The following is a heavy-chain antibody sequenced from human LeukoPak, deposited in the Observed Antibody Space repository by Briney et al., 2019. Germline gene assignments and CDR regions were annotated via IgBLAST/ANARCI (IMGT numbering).Heavy chain of an antibody. CDR2: ISSSSSIYI. Sequence: KTGGSLRLSCAASGFTFSDYSMNWVRQAPGKGLEWVASISSSSSIYIYYADSVKGRFTISRDNAKNSLDLQMNSLRAEDTAVYYCARGQTFVTGDDDGFDIWGQGTTVTVSS. CDR1: GFTFSDYS. J-gene: IGHJ3*02. D-gene: IGHD1-20*01. CDR3: ARGQTFVTGDDDGFDI. V-gene: IGHV3-21*01.